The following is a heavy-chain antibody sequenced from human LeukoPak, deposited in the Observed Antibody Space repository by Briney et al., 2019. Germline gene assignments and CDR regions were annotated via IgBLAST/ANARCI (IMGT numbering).Heavy chain of an antibody. CDR1: GGTFSSYA. J-gene: IGHJ5*02. Sequence: ASVKVSCKASGGTFSSYAISWVRQAPGQGLEWMGGIIPIFGTANYAQKFQGRVTITTDESTSTAYMELSSLRSEDTAVYYCARDNYAGANWFDPWGQGTLVTVS. CDR3: ARDNYAGANWFDP. V-gene: IGHV1-69*05. D-gene: IGHD1-7*01. CDR2: IIPIFGTA.